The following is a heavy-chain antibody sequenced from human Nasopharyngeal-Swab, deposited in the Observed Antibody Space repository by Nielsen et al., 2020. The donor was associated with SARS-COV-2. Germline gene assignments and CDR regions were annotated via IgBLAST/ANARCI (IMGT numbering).Heavy chain of an antibody. CDR3: AKGGLVVVVTRLDS. Sequence: GRSLRLSCAASAFSFGEYAMHWVRQVPGKGLEWVPGIRRDRSERAYADSVTGRFSISRDNAKNSLYLEINSPRPEDTAMYYCAKGGLVVVVTRLDSWGQGTQVTVSS. J-gene: IGHJ4*02. V-gene: IGHV3-9*01. CDR1: AFSFGEYA. D-gene: IGHD2-21*01. CDR2: IRRDRSER.